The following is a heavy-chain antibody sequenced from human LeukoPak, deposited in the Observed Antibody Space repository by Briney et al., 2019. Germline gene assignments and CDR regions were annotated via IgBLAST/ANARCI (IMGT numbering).Heavy chain of an antibody. D-gene: IGHD6-19*01. CDR3: AKEGRQWLVRGHDY. J-gene: IGHJ4*02. V-gene: IGHV3-23*01. CDR2: ISASGGST. Sequence: GGTLRLSCAASGFTLTIYGMSCVRQAPGKGLEWVSAISASGGSTYYADSAKGRFTIPRDNSKNTLFLQMKRLRAEDTAVFYCAKEGRQWLVRGHDYGGQGTLVTVSS. CDR1: GFTLTIYG.